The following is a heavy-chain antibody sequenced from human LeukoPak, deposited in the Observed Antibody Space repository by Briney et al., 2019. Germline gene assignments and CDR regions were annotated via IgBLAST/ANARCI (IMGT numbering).Heavy chain of an antibody. V-gene: IGHV3-7*01. CDR2: IKQDGSEK. J-gene: IGHJ6*02. CDR3: ARDQQWPVPRYYYYGMDV. D-gene: IGHD6-19*01. CDR1: GFTFSSYW. Sequence: GGSLRLSCAASGFTFSSYWMSWVRQAPGKGLEWVANIKQDGSEKYYVDSVKGRFTISRDNAENSLYLQMNSLRAEDTAVYYCARDQQWPVPRYYYYGMDVWGQGTTVTVSS.